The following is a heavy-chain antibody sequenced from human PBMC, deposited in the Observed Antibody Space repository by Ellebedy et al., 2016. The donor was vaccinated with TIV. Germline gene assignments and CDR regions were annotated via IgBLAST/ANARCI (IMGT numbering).Heavy chain of an antibody. CDR3: ARVAGSVMVNWFGP. CDR2: ISGYNGNT. D-gene: IGHD2-8*01. Sequence: AASVTVSCKASGYTFSSYGIGWVRQAPGQGLEWMGWISGYNGNTKYAQKVQGRVTITTDTSTSTAYMELRSLRSDDTALYDCARVAGSVMVNWFGPWGQGTLVTVSS. CDR1: GYTFSSYG. V-gene: IGHV1-18*01. J-gene: IGHJ5*02.